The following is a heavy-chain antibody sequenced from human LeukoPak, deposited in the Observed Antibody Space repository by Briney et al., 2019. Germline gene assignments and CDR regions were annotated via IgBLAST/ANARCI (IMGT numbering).Heavy chain of an antibody. J-gene: IGHJ4*02. CDR3: ARLGYCGSAWCLADY. V-gene: IGHV4-39*01. Sequence: SETLSLTCTVSGGSITNNNYNWDWIRQPPGKGLEWIGDLYYSGSTHYNPSLKSRVTISVDTSKNQFSLKLSSVTAADTAVYYCARLGYCGSAWCLADYWGQGTLVTVSS. CDR1: GGSITNNNYN. D-gene: IGHD2-2*01. CDR2: LYYSGST.